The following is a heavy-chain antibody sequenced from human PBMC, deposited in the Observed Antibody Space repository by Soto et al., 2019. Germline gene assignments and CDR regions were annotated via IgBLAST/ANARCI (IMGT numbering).Heavy chain of an antibody. Sequence: GGSLRLSCAASGFTFNSYAMHWVRPAPGKGLEWVAIISYDGSIKYYADSVKDRFTISRDNSKNTLYLQMSSLRIEDTAVYYCARRYYDSSGYHSGYYYGMDVWGQGTTVTVSS. J-gene: IGHJ6*02. V-gene: IGHV3-30-3*01. D-gene: IGHD3-22*01. CDR2: ISYDGSIK. CDR1: GFTFNSYA. CDR3: ARRYYDSSGYHSGYYYGMDV.